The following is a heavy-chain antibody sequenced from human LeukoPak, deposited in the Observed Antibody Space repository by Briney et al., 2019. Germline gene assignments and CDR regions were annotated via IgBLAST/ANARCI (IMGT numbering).Heavy chain of an antibody. J-gene: IGHJ4*02. D-gene: IGHD5-18*01. CDR1: GGSISSYY. CDR3: AGLVGLLYFDY. Sequence: PSETLSLTCTVSGGSISSYYWSWIRQPPGKGLEWIGYIYYSGSTNYNPSLKSRVTIPVDTSKNQFSLKLSSVTAADTAVYYCAGLVGLLYFDYWGQGTLVTVSS. CDR2: IYYSGST. V-gene: IGHV4-59*08.